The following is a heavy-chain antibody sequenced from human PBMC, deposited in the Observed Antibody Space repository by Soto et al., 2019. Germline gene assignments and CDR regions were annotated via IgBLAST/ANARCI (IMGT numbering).Heavy chain of an antibody. Sequence: SETLSLTCAVYGGSFIGYCWSWIRQPPGKGLEWIGEINHSGSTNYNPSLKSRVTISVDTSKNQFSLKLSSVTAADTAVYYCARGWTVAPYYYGSGSYLIPWGQGTLVTVSS. CDR3: ARGWTVAPYYYGSGSYLIP. J-gene: IGHJ5*02. CDR2: INHSGST. D-gene: IGHD3-10*01. V-gene: IGHV4-34*01. CDR1: GGSFIGYC.